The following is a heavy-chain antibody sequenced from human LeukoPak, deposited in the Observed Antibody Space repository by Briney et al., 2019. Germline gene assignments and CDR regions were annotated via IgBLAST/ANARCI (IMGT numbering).Heavy chain of an antibody. V-gene: IGHV1-46*01. D-gene: IGHD2-21*02. Sequence: ASVTVSFKAARYTFTIYYMDWLRQAPGQGLEWMGIINPSGGSTSYAQKFQGRVTMTRDTSTSTVYMELNSQRSEDTAAYFCARVSFGDRRTRFDDSGQGTLVTVSS. J-gene: IGHJ4*02. CDR3: ARVSFGDRRTRFDD. CDR2: INPSGGST. CDR1: RYTFTIYY.